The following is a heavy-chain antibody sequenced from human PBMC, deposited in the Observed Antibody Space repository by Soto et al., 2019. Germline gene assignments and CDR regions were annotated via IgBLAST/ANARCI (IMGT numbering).Heavy chain of an antibody. D-gene: IGHD3-22*01. CDR1: GFTFSNYA. J-gene: IGHJ5*02. CDR2: ISGSDGRT. V-gene: IGHV3-23*01. CDR3: TRDSYDSLFDL. Sequence: GGSLRLSCAASGFTFSNYAMTWVRQAPGKGLEWVSDISGSDGRTYYADSVRGRFSIARDSSKNTLYLHMNNLRAEDTALYFCTRDSYDSLFDLWGQGTSVTVSS.